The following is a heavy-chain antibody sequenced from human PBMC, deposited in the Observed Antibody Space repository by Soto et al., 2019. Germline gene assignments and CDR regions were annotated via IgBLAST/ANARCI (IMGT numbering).Heavy chain of an antibody. Sequence: QVQLVESGGGVVQPGRSLRLSCAASGFTFSSYAMHWVRQAPGKGLEWVAVISYDGSNKYYSDSVKGRFTISRDNSKNTLYLQMNSLRAEDTAVYYCARDRLRYNWNDFPYYSYGMDGWVQGTTVTVSS. V-gene: IGHV3-30-3*01. CDR1: GFTFSSYA. D-gene: IGHD1-1*01. CDR2: ISYDGSNK. J-gene: IGHJ6*02. CDR3: ARDRLRYNWNDFPYYSYGMDG.